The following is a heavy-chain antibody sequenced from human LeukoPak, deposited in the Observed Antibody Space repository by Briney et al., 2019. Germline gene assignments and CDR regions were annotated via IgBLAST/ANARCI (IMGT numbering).Heavy chain of an antibody. D-gene: IGHD6-13*01. Sequence: SQTLSLTCAISGDSVSSTSVAWHWIRQSPSRGLEWLGRTYYRSKWFNDYVASVKSRIIINPDTSKNQFSLQLNSVTPEDTAVYYCARTKGLKDGIAATDYWGQGTLVTVSS. J-gene: IGHJ4*02. CDR2: TYYRSKWFN. V-gene: IGHV6-1*01. CDR1: GDSVSSTSVA. CDR3: ARTKGLKDGIAATDY.